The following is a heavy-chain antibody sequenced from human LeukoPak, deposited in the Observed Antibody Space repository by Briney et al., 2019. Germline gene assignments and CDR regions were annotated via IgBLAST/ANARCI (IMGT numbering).Heavy chain of an antibody. D-gene: IGHD2-15*01. CDR2: IKPNSGGT. CDR3: ARDGGDIVVVSHDAFDI. CDR1: GYTFTGYY. Sequence: ASVKVSCKASGYTFTGYYMHWVRQAPGQGLEWMGWIKPNSGGTNYAQKFQGRVTMTRDTSISTAYMELSRLRSDDTAVYYCARDGGDIVVVSHDAFDIWGQGTMVTVSS. V-gene: IGHV1-2*02. J-gene: IGHJ3*02.